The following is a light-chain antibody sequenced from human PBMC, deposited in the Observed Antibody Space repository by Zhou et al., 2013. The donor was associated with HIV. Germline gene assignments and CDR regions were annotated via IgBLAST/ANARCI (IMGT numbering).Light chain of an antibody. V-gene: IGKV3-11*01. CDR1: QSVSRY. Sequence: EIVLTQSPATLSLSPGERATLSCRASQSVSRYLAWYQQKPGQAPRLLIYDASNRATGIPARFSGSGSGTDFALTISRLEPEDSAVYYCQQYDTWITFGQGTRLEIK. CDR2: DAS. J-gene: IGKJ5*01. CDR3: QQYDTWIT.